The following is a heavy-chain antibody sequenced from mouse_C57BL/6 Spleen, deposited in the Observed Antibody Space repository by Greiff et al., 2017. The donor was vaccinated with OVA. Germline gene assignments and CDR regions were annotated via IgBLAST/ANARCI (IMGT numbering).Heavy chain of an antibody. V-gene: IGHV14-3*01. Sequence: EVQLQQPVAELVRPGASVKLSCTASGFNIKNTYMPWVKQRPEQGLEWIGRIDPANGNPKYAPKFQGKATITADTSSNTAYLQLSSLTSEDTAIYYCARRVHGAMDYWGQGTSVTVSS. J-gene: IGHJ4*01. CDR2: IDPANGNP. CDR3: ARRVHGAMDY. CDR1: GFNIKNTY.